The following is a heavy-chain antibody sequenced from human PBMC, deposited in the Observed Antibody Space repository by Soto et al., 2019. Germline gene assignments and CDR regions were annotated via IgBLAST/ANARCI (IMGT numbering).Heavy chain of an antibody. J-gene: IGHJ5*02. V-gene: IGHV3-23*01. CDR3: AKGVVVAATPFDP. D-gene: IGHD2-15*01. CDR1: GFTFKIYA. CDR2: ITGSGDST. Sequence: SGFTFKIYAVRWVRQAPGKGLEWVSVITGSGDSTYYADSVKSRFTISRDNSKNTLYLQMNSLRAEDTAVYYCAKGVVVAATPFDPWGQGTLVTVSS.